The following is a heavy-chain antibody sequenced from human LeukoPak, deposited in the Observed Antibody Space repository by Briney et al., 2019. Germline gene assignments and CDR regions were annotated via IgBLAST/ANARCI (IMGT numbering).Heavy chain of an antibody. CDR1: GFTFSTYG. V-gene: IGHV3-23*01. CDR2: IPSGGGT. D-gene: IGHD2-15*01. Sequence: GGSLRLSCAASGFTFSTYGMSWVRQAPGKGLQWVSTIPSGGGTYYADSVKGRFTISRDNSKNTLYLQMNSLQSEDTAVYYCAKRPFKSSGPFDSWGLGTLVTVSS. CDR3: AKRPFKSSGPFDS. J-gene: IGHJ4*02.